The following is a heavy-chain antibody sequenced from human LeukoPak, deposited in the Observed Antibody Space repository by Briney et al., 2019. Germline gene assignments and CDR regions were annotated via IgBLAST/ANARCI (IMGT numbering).Heavy chain of an antibody. V-gene: IGHV3-23*01. CDR3: AKSGFLEWLSRRNYYYGMDV. CDR2: ISGSGGST. Sequence: GGSLRLSCAASGFTFSSYAMSWVRQAPGKGLEWVSAISGSGGSTYYADSVKGRFTISRDNSKDTLYLQMNSLRAEDTAVYYCAKSGFLEWLSRRNYYYGMDVWGQGTTVTVSS. CDR1: GFTFSSYA. J-gene: IGHJ6*02. D-gene: IGHD3-3*01.